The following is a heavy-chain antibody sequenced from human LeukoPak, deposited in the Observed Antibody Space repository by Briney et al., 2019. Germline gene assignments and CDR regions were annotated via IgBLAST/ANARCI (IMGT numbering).Heavy chain of an antibody. J-gene: IGHJ1*01. Sequence: GGSLRLSCAASGFTLDDYAMHWVRQAPGKGLEWVSGISWNSGSIGYADSVKGRFTISRDNAKNSLYLQMNSLRAEDTAVYYCAKTGTTYYYDSSGFRRSAEYFQHWGQGTLVTVSS. D-gene: IGHD3-22*01. CDR2: ISWNSGSI. CDR3: AKTGTTYYYDSSGFRRSAEYFQH. CDR1: GFTLDDYA. V-gene: IGHV3-9*01.